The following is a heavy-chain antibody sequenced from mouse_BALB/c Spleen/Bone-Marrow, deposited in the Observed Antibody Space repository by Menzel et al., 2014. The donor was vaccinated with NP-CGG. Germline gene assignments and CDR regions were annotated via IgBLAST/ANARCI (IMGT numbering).Heavy chain of an antibody. CDR3: ARLNYYGNLFV. CDR1: GFDFSRYW. Sequence: DVKLVESGGGLVQPGGSLKLSCAASGFDFSRYWMRWVRQAPGKGLEWIGEINPDSSTINYTPSLKDKFIISRDNAKKRLDLQMSKVKSEDTALYCGARLNYYGNLFVWGAGTTVTVSS. CDR2: INPDSSTI. J-gene: IGHJ1*01. D-gene: IGHD1-1*01. V-gene: IGHV4-1*02.